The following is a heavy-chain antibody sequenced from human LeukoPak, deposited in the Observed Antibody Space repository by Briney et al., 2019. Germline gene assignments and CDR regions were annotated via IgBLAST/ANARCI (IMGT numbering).Heavy chain of an antibody. CDR2: INHSGST. CDR1: GGSFSGYY. D-gene: IGHD3-3*01. Sequence: PSETLSLTCAVYGGSFSGYYWSWIRQPPGKGLEWIGEINHSGSTNYNPSLKSRVTISVDTSKNQFSLKLSSVTAADTAVYYCARGGPRGKRFLEWPKPVPVSGFDYWGQGTLVTVSS. CDR3: ARGGPRGKRFLEWPKPVPVSGFDY. J-gene: IGHJ4*02. V-gene: IGHV4-34*01.